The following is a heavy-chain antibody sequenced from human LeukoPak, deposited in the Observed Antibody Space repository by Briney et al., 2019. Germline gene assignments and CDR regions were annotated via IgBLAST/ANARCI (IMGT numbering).Heavy chain of an antibody. J-gene: IGHJ4*02. D-gene: IGHD4-17*01. CDR2: IYPGDSDT. CDR3: ARFPMTTVTYFDY. Sequence: GESLKISCKGSGYSFTSYWIGWVRQMPGKGLEWMGIIYPGDSDTRYSPSFQGQVTIPADKSISTAYLQWSSLKASDTAMYYCARFPMTTVTYFDYWGQGTLVTVSS. V-gene: IGHV5-51*01. CDR1: GYSFTSYW.